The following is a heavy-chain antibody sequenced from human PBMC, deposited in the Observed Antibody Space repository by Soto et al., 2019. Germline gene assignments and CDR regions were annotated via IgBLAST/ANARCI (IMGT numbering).Heavy chain of an antibody. CDR1: GFTFSSYS. CDR2: ISSSSSYI. CDR3: ARDWGYCGGDCDAFDI. Sequence: GGSLGLSCAASGFTFSSYSMNWVRQAPGKGLEWVSSISSSSSYIYYAGSVKGRFTISRDNAKNELYRQMISLRAEDTAVYYCARDWGYCGGDCDAFDIWGQGTMVTVSS. J-gene: IGHJ3*02. V-gene: IGHV3-21*01. D-gene: IGHD2-21*01.